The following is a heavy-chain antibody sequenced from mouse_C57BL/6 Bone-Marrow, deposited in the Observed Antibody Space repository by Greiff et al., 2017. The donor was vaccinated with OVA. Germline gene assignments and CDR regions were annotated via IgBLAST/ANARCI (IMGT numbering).Heavy chain of an antibody. D-gene: IGHD3-1*01. Sequence: EVQLQQSGPELVKPGASVKIPCKASGYTFTDYNMDWVKQSHGKSLEWIGDINPNNGGTIYNQKFKGKATLTVDKSSSTAYMELRSLTSEDTAVYYCARSGRPWFAYWGQGTLVTVSA. CDR3: ARSGRPWFAY. V-gene: IGHV1-18*01. J-gene: IGHJ3*01. CDR2: INPNNGGT. CDR1: GYTFTDYN.